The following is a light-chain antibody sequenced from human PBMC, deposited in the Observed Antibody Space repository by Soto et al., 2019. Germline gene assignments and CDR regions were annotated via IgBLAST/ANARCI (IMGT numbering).Light chain of an antibody. CDR3: QQYGISPYT. J-gene: IGKJ2*01. CDR1: QSVSSSY. CDR2: GAS. V-gene: IGKV3-20*01. Sequence: EIVLTQSPGTLSLSPRERASLSCRASQSVSSSYLALYQHKPGQAPRLLIYGASHRATGIPDRFSGSGSGTDFTLTISRLEPEDFAVFYCQQYGISPYTFGQGTKLEIK.